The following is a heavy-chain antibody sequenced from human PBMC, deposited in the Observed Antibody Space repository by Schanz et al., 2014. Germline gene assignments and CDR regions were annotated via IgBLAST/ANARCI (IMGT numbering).Heavy chain of an antibody. Sequence: QVQLVESGGGVVQPGRSLRLSCAASGFTVRSYAMHWVRQAPGKGLEWVAAISYDGSNQYYTDSVKGRFTVSRDNSINTLSLQMNSLSADDTAVYYCAKGRGGTSSEGLDQYYGMDVWGQGTTVTVSS. CDR3: AKGRGGTSSEGLDQYYGMDV. CDR1: GFTVRSYA. D-gene: IGHD6-6*01. V-gene: IGHV3-30*04. J-gene: IGHJ6*02. CDR2: ISYDGSNQ.